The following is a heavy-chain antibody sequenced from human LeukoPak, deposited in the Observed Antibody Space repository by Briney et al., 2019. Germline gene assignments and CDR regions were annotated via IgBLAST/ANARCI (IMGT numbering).Heavy chain of an antibody. J-gene: IGHJ4*02. CDR2: IGTAGDT. Sequence: PGGSLRLSCAASGFTFSSHDMHWVRQATGKGLEWVSTIGTAGDTYYPGSVKGRFTISRENAKNSLYLQMNSLRAGDTAVYYCARGSAVAGAFDYWGQGTLVTVSS. V-gene: IGHV3-13*01. CDR1: GFTFSSHD. D-gene: IGHD6-19*01. CDR3: ARGSAVAGAFDY.